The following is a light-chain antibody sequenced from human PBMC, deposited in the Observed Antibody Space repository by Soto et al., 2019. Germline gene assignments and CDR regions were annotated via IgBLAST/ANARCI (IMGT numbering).Light chain of an antibody. J-gene: IGKJ4*01. V-gene: IGKV3-20*01. CDR2: GAS. Sequence: DIVLTQSPGTLSLSPGERATLSCRASQTVRSNFLAWYQRKPGQTPRLLIYGASSRATGIPDRFSGSGSGTDFTLTISRLDPEDFAAYYCQHYATYPLTFGGGTKVEI. CDR3: QHYATYPLT. CDR1: QTVRSNF.